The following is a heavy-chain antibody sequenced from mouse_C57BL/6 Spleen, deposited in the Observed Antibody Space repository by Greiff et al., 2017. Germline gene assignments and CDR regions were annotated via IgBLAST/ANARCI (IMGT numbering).Heavy chain of an antibody. Sequence: QVQLQQSGPELVKPGASVKISCKASGYAFSSSWMNWVKQRPGKGLEWIGRIYPGDGDTNYNGKFKGKATLTADKSSSTAYMQLSSLTSEDSAVYFCARWDYDEGYYAMDYWGQGTSVTVSS. D-gene: IGHD2-4*01. CDR1: GYAFSSSW. CDR3: ARWDYDEGYYAMDY. CDR2: IYPGDGDT. J-gene: IGHJ4*01. V-gene: IGHV1-82*01.